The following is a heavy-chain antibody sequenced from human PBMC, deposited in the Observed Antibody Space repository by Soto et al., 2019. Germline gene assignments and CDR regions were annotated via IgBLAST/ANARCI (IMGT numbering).Heavy chain of an antibody. CDR1: GFPFTSYG. V-gene: IGHV3-30*03. D-gene: IGHD3-10*01. CDR2: ISYDGSDK. J-gene: IGHJ4*02. Sequence: QVHLVESGGGVVQPGRSLSLSCAASGFPFTSYGMHWVREGPDKGLEWVAIISYDGSDKYYADSVKGRFTISRDNSKNTLYLRMNSLRPEDTALYYCVGGQYYLDYRGQGTLVIVSS. CDR3: VGGQYYLDY.